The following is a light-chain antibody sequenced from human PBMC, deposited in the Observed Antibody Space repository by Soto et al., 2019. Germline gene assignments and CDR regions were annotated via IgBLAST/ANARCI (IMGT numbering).Light chain of an antibody. CDR3: QQYNSYSR. CDR1: QSISSW. CDR2: DAS. Sequence: DIQMTQSPSTLSASVGDRVTITCRASQSISSWLAWYQQKPGKAPKLLIYDASSLESGVPSRFSGSGSGTEFTLTISSLQPDNFATYYCQQYNSYSRFVTVTKVDIK. J-gene: IGKJ3*01. V-gene: IGKV1-5*01.